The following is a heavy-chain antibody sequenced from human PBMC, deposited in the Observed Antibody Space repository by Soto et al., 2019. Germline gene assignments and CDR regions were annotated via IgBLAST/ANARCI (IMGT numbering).Heavy chain of an antibody. CDR1: GYTFINYV. Sequence: QAQLLQSGAEVKKPGASVKVSCKASGYTFINYVIHWVRQAPGQRLEWIGIVDPSRGSADYAQKFQGRVTMTTDVSTRTVFMDLSSLRSEDTAVYYCARPLIGNTVDLWGQGTTVIVSS. CDR3: ARPLIGNTVDL. J-gene: IGHJ3*01. CDR2: VDPSRGSA. D-gene: IGHD1-7*01. V-gene: IGHV1-46*01.